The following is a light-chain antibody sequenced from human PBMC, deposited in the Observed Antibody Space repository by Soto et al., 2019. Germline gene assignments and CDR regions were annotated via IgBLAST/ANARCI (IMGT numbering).Light chain of an antibody. CDR2: GAS. V-gene: IGKV3-15*01. CDR1: QSVSSN. Sequence: EIVRTQSPATLPVSPGERATLSCRASQSVSSNLAWYQQKPGQAPRLLIFGASTRATGLPARFSGSGSGTEFTLTISSLQSEDFAVYYCQQYNNWPWTFGQGTKVDIK. CDR3: QQYNNWPWT. J-gene: IGKJ1*01.